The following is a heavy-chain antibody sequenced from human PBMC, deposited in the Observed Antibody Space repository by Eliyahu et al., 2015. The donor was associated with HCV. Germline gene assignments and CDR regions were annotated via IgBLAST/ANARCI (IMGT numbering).Heavy chain of an antibody. Sequence: QVQLVESGGGVVQPGXXLXXSCAASGFTFSSDGMHXVRQAPGKGLEWVAVIWYDGSNKYYADSVKGRFTISRDNSKNTLYLQMNSLRAEDTAVYYCAREEGYWGQGTLVTVSS. V-gene: IGHV3-33*01. CDR3: AREEGY. CDR2: IWYDGSNK. J-gene: IGHJ4*02. CDR1: GFTFSSDG.